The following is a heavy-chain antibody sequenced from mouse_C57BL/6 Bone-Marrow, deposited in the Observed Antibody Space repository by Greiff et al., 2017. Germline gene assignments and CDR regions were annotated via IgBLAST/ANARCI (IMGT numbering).Heavy chain of an antibody. D-gene: IGHD1-1*01. CDR3: ARSGYGSSYVNYFDY. J-gene: IGHJ2*01. CDR1: GYTFTSYD. V-gene: IGHV1-85*01. Sequence: VQRVESGPELVKPGASVKLSCKASGYTFTSYDINWVKQRPGQGLEWIGWIYPRDGSTKYNEKFKGKATLTVDTSSSTAYMELHSLTSEDSAVYFCARSGYGSSYVNYFDYWGQGTTLTVSS. CDR2: IYPRDGST.